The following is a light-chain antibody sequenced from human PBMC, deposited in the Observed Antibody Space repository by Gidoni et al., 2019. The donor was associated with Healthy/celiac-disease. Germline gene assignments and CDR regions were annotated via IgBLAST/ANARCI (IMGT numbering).Light chain of an antibody. CDR3: NSRDSSGNHLWV. J-gene: IGLJ2*01. Sequence: SSELTQDPAVSVALGQTVRITCQGDSLRSYYASWYQQKPGQAPVLVIYGKNNRPSGIPERFSGSSSGNTASLTITGAQAEDEADYDCNSRDSSGNHLWVFGGGTKLTVL. CDR2: GKN. V-gene: IGLV3-19*01. CDR1: SLRSYY.